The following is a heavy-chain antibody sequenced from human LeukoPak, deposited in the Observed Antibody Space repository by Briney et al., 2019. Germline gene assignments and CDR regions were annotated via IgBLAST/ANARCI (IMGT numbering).Heavy chain of an antibody. Sequence: GGSLRLSCAASGFIFSSYSMNWVRQAPGKGLEWVSSISSSSSYIYYADSVKGRFTISRDNAKNSLYLQMNSLRAEDTAVYYCARDRGTEIAAAGSYGMDVWGQGTTVTVSS. CDR2: ISSSSSYI. J-gene: IGHJ6*02. CDR3: ARDRGTEIAAAGSYGMDV. V-gene: IGHV3-21*01. D-gene: IGHD6-13*01. CDR1: GFIFSSYS.